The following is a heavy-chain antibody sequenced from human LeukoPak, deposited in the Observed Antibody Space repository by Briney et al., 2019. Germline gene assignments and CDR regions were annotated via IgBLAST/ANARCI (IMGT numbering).Heavy chain of an antibody. Sequence: GGSLRLSCAASGFTFSSYWMSWVRQAPGKGLEWVANIKPGGSEKYYVDSVEGRFTISRDEAMNSLYLEMNSMRVEDTAVYYCASGYGSGSSTPTKNWGQGVLVTVSS. CDR3: ASGYGSGSSTPTKN. CDR1: GFTFSSYW. CDR2: IKPGGSEK. V-gene: IGHV3-7*01. J-gene: IGHJ4*02. D-gene: IGHD3-10*01.